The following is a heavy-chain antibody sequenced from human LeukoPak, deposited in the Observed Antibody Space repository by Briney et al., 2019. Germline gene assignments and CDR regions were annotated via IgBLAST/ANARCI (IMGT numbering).Heavy chain of an antibody. CDR1: GFTFSSYC. D-gene: IGHD3-22*01. J-gene: IGHJ3*02. CDR2: IKQDGSEK. V-gene: IGHV3-7*01. CDR3: ARDGMIVGTDAFDI. Sequence: GGSLSLSCAASGFTFSSYCMSWVRQAPGKGLEWVANIKQDGSEKYYVDSVKGRFTISRDNAKNSLYLQMNSLRAEDTAVYYCARDGMIVGTDAFDIWGQGTMVTVSS.